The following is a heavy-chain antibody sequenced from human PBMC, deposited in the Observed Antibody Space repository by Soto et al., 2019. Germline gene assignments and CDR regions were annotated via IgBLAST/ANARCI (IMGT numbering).Heavy chain of an antibody. V-gene: IGHV3-21*01. D-gene: IGHD6-13*01. CDR3: ARDRGIAAESGWFDP. Sequence: EVQLLESGGGLVQPGGSLRLSCAASGFTFSSYAMSWVRQAPGKGLEWVSSISSSSSYIYYADSVKGRFTISRDNAKNSLYLQMNSLRAEDTAVYYCARDRGIAAESGWFDPWGQGTLVTVSS. CDR2: ISSSSSYI. J-gene: IGHJ5*02. CDR1: GFTFSSYA.